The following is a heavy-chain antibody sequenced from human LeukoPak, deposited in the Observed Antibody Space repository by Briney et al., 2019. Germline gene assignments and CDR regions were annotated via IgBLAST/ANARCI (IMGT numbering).Heavy chain of an antibody. D-gene: IGHD3-3*01. V-gene: IGHV3-21*01. CDR1: GFTFSSYS. CDR2: ISSSSSYI. CDR3: ARDSRGMAYYDFRSGYWASPFDY. J-gene: IGHJ4*02. Sequence: GGSLRLSCAASGFTFSSYSMNWVRQAPGKGLEWVSSISSSSSYIYYADSVKGRFTISRDNAKNSLYLQMNSLRAEDTAVYYCARDSRGMAYYDFRSGYWASPFDYWGQGTLVTVSS.